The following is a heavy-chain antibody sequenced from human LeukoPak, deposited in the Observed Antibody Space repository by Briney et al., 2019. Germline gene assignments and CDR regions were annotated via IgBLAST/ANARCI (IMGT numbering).Heavy chain of an antibody. J-gene: IGHJ3*02. D-gene: IGHD2/OR15-2a*01. CDR1: GYSFTSYW. Sequence: GASLKISCKGSGYSFTSYWIGWVRQMPGKGLEWMGIIYPGDSHSTYSPSFQGQVTISADKSITTAYLQWSSLRASDTAMYYCARPANRGDAFDIWGQGTMVTVSS. V-gene: IGHV5-51*01. CDR2: IYPGDSHS. CDR3: ARPANRGDAFDI.